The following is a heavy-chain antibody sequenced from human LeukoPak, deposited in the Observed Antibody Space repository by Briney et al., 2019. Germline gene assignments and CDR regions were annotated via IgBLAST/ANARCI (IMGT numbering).Heavy chain of an antibody. CDR1: GGSISTYY. Sequence: PSETLSLTCTVSGGSISTYYWSWIRQPPGKGLEWIGYIYYSGSTNYNPSLKSRVTISLDTSKNQFSLKLSSVTAADTAMYYCARLYSSSWGNFGFDYWGQGTLVTVSS. D-gene: IGHD6-13*01. CDR3: ARLYSSSWGNFGFDY. CDR2: IYYSGST. J-gene: IGHJ4*02. V-gene: IGHV4-59*01.